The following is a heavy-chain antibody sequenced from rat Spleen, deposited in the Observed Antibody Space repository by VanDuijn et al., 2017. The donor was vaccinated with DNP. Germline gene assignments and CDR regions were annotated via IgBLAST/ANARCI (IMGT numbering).Heavy chain of an antibody. D-gene: IGHD1-10*01. V-gene: IGHV5-20*01. CDR1: GFTFSDFY. J-gene: IGHJ4*01. CDR3: TTAYNNPPMDA. CDR2: ISYDARTT. Sequence: EVQLVESDGGLVQPGRSLKLSCAASGFTFSDFYMAWVRQAPTKGLEWVATISYDARTTYYRDSVKGRFTISRDDAKATLYLHMDSLRSEDTATYYCTTAYNNPPMDAWGQGASVTVSS.